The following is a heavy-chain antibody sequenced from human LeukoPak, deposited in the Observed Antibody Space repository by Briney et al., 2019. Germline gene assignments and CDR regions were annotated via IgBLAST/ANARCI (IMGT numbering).Heavy chain of an antibody. CDR3: ALLAVASDFDY. D-gene: IGHD6-19*01. CDR2: IASSGTTR. J-gene: IGHJ4*02. Sequence: GGSLRLSCAVSGFPFSVYEMNWVRQAPGKGLEWVSNIASSGTTRYYADSVKGRFSISRDNAENSLCLQMNSLRVEDTGIYYCALLAVASDFDYWGQGALVTVSS. CDR1: GFPFSVYE. V-gene: IGHV3-48*03.